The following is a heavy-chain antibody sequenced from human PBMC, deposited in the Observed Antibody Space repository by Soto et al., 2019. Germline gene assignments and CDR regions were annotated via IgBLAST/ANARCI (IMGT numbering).Heavy chain of an antibody. Sequence: QVQLVESGGGVVQPGRSLRLSCVGSGFIFSNYGMHWVRQAPGKGLEWVAFISYDGSDILYADSVKGRFTISRDNSKSTLFLHINTPSADDTAIYFCAIVRVANSSLDHWGQGTLVTVSS. CDR1: GFIFSNYG. CDR3: AIVRVANSSLDH. CDR2: ISYDGSDI. J-gene: IGHJ4*02. V-gene: IGHV3-30*03. D-gene: IGHD3-10*02.